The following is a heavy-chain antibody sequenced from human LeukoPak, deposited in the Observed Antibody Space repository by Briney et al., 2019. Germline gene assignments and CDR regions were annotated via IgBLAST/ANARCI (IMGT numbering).Heavy chain of an antibody. CDR2: IIPMFATA. D-gene: IGHD6-19*01. CDR1: VGTFSSYA. Sequence: ASVKVSGKASVGTFSSYAISWVRQAPGQGLEWMGGIIPMFATANYAQKFQGRVTITADESTSTADMELSRLTSEDTAVYYCARDAYSSGWYYFDYWGQGTPVTVSS. V-gene: IGHV1-69*13. CDR3: ARDAYSSGWYYFDY. J-gene: IGHJ4*02.